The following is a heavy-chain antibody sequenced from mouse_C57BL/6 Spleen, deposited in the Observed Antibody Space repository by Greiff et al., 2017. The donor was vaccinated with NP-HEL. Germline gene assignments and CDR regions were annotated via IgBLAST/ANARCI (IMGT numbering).Heavy chain of an antibody. V-gene: IGHV1-80*01. Sequence: VKVVESGAELVKPGASVKISCKASGYAFSSFWMNWVKQRPGKGLEWIGQIYPGDVDTNYNGKFKGKATLTADKSSNTAYMQLSSLTSEDSAVYFCARSGQWIAYWGQGTLVTVSA. CDR3: ARSGQWIAY. D-gene: IGHD3-1*01. CDR2: IYPGDVDT. CDR1: GYAFSSFW. J-gene: IGHJ3*01.